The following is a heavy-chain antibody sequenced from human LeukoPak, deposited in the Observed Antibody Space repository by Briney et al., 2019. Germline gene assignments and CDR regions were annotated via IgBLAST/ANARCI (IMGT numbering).Heavy chain of an antibody. D-gene: IGHD6-13*01. CDR3: TTTSDGSSWYWGYAEYFQH. CDR1: GFTFSNAW. CDR2: IKSKTDGGTT. V-gene: IGHV3-15*01. J-gene: IGHJ1*01. Sequence: GGSLRLSCAASGFTFSNAWMSWVRQAPGKGLEWVGRIKSKTDGGTTDYAAPVKGRFTISRDDSKNTLYLQMNSLKTEDTAVYYCTTTSDGSSWYWGYAEYFQHWGQGTLVTVSS.